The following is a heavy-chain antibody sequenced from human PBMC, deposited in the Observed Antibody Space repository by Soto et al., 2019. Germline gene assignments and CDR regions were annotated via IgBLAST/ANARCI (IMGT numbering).Heavy chain of an antibody. CDR1: GDSISSYN. D-gene: IGHD3-10*01. CDR3: VRQGIGVLHGLVDV. Sequence: QVQLQESGPGLVKPSETLSLTCTVSGDSISSYNLAWIRQPPGKGLEWIGYFRSGGGTSYNPSLKSRVAIAADTPMKQSSLRLSSVTAADTAVYYCVRQGIGVLHGLVDVWGQGTTVTVSS. J-gene: IGHJ6*02. V-gene: IGHV4-59*08. CDR2: FRSGGGT.